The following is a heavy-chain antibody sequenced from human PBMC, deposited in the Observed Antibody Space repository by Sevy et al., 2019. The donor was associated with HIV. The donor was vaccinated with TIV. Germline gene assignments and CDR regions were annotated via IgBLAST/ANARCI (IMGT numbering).Heavy chain of an antibody. D-gene: IGHD6-19*01. J-gene: IGHJ4*02. CDR3: ARHHPHDSGWYYFDY. CDR2: IYYSGST. V-gene: IGHV4-39*01. CDR1: GGSISSSSYY. Sequence: SDTLSLTCTVSGGSISSSSYYWGWIRQPPGKGLEWIGSIYYSGSTYYNPSLKSRVTISVDTSKNQFSPKLSSVTAADTAVYYCARHHPHDSGWYYFDYWGQGTLVTVSS.